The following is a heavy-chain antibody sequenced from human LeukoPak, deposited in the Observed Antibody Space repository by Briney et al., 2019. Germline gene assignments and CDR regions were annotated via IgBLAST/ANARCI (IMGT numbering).Heavy chain of an antibody. CDR1: GFTFSSYG. J-gene: IGHJ6*03. D-gene: IGHD3-22*01. CDR2: IWFDGSNK. Sequence: GRSLRLTCAASGFTFSSYGIHWVRQAPGKGLEWVALIWFDGSNKYYADSVKGRFTISRDNSKNTLYLQMNSLRAEDTAVYYCAKDGGIVVTRDYYMDVWGKGTTVTVSS. CDR3: AKDGGIVVTRDYYMDV. V-gene: IGHV3-33*06.